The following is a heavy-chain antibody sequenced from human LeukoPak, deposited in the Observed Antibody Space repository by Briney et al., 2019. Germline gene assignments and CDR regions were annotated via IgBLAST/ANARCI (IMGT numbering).Heavy chain of an antibody. V-gene: IGHV3-7*01. CDR3: ARDGGGGFFEWLPHPHFDY. CDR2: IKQDGSEK. D-gene: IGHD3-3*01. Sequence: GGSLRLSCAASGFTFSSYWMSWVRQAPGKGLEWVANIKQDGSEKYYVDSVKGRFTISRDNAKNSLYLQMNSLRAEDTAVYYCARDGGGGFFEWLPHPHFDYWGQGTLVTVSS. J-gene: IGHJ4*02. CDR1: GFTFSSYW.